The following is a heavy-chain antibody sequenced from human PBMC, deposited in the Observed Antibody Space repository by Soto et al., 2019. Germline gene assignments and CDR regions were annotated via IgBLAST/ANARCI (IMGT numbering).Heavy chain of an antibody. Sequence: SGPTVVNPTQTLTLTCTFSGFSLSTSGMRVSWIRQPPGKALEWLARIDWDDDKFYSTSLKTRLTISKDTSKNQVVLTMTNMDPVDTATYYCARIADCSGGSCYFDAIDIWGQGTMVTVSS. V-gene: IGHV2-70*04. D-gene: IGHD2-15*01. CDR3: ARIADCSGGSCYFDAIDI. J-gene: IGHJ3*02. CDR1: GFSLSTSGMR. CDR2: IDWDDDK.